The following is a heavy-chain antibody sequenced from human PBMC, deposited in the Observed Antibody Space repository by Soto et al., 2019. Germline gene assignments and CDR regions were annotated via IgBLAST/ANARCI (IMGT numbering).Heavy chain of an antibody. CDR1: GYTFTSYD. CDR2: MNPNRGNT. V-gene: IGHV1-8*01. D-gene: IGHD7-27*01. Sequence: QVQLVQSGAEVKKPGASVKVSCKASGYTFTSYDINWVRQATGQGLEWMGWMNPNRGNTGYAQKFQGRVTMTRTTSIRTAYMELSSLSSDDTAVFYCARAGVRGMDVLCQGTTVTVSS. J-gene: IGHJ6*02. CDR3: ARAGVRGMDV.